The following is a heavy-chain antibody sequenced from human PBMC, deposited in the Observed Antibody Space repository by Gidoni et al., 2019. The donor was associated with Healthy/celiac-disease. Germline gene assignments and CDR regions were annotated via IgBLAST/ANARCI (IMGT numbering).Heavy chain of an antibody. D-gene: IGHD6-19*01. V-gene: IGHV3-21*01. J-gene: IGHJ4*02. CDR3: ARDLPLAVADDY. Sequence: EVQLVESGGGLVKPGGSLRLSCAASGFPFSSYSMNWVRQAPGKGLEWVSSISSSSSYIYYADSVKGRFTISRDNAKNSLYLQMNSLRAEDTAVYYCARDLPLAVADDYWGQGTLVTVSS. CDR2: ISSSSSYI. CDR1: GFPFSSYS.